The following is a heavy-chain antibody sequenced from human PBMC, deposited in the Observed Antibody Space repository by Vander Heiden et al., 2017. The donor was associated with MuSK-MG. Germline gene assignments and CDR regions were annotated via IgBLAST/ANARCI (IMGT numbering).Heavy chain of an antibody. D-gene: IGHD5-18*01. CDR1: GFPGGGSA. V-gene: IGHV3-73*01. J-gene: IGHJ4*02. CDR2: IRSKANSYAT. Sequence: EVQLVESGGGLVQPGGSLRLSCAASGFPGGGSAMHRVRQASGKGLEWVGRIRSKANSYATAYAASVKGRFTISIDDSKNTAYLQMNSLTTEDTAVYYCTRRGYSYGSSLYYFDYWCQGTLVALSS. CDR3: TRRGYSYGSSLYYFDY.